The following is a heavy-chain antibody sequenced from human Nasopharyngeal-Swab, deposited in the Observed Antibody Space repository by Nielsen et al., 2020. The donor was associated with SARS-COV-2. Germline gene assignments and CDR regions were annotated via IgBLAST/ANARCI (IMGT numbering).Heavy chain of an antibody. Sequence: SETLSLTCAVYGGSFSGYYWSWIRQPPGKGLEWIGEINHSGSTNYNPSPKSRVTISVDTSKNQFSLKLSSVTAADTAVYYCATESREDYYYGMDVWGQGTTVTVSS. CDR3: ATESREDYYYGMDV. CDR1: GGSFSGYY. J-gene: IGHJ6*02. CDR2: INHSGST. V-gene: IGHV4-34*01. D-gene: IGHD1-26*01.